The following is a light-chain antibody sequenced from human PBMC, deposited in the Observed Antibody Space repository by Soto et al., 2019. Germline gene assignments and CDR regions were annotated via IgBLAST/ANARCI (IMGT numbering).Light chain of an antibody. Sequence: DVQMTQSPSSLSAFVGDRVTITCRASQGIAPYLAWFQQKPGKAPNLLIYATSTLQSGVPSRFSGSGSGTDFTLTISSLQPEDVGTYYCQKYNSAPLTFGGGTKVEIK. J-gene: IGKJ4*01. CDR3: QKYNSAPLT. CDR2: ATS. CDR1: QGIAPY. V-gene: IGKV1-27*01.